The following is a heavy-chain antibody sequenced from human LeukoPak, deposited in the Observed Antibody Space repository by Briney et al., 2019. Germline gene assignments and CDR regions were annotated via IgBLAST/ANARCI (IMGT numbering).Heavy chain of an antibody. Sequence: GGSLRLSCAASGFTFNNYAMSWVRQAPGKGLEWVSSISSSSSYIYYADSVKGRFTISRDNAKNSLYLQMNSLRAEDTAVYYCARDSSGSDDYWGQGTLVTVSS. V-gene: IGHV3-21*01. CDR2: ISSSSSYI. CDR1: GFTFNNYA. J-gene: IGHJ4*02. D-gene: IGHD1-26*01. CDR3: ARDSSGSDDY.